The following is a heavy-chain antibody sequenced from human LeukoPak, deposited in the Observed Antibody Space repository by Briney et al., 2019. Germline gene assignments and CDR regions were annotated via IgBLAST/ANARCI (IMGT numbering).Heavy chain of an antibody. CDR3: ARDRPNWGSLADAFDI. Sequence: ASVKVSCKVSGYTLTELSMHWVRQAPGKGLEWRGGFDPEDGETIYAQKFQGRVTMTEDTSTDTAYMELNSLRSDDTAVYYCARDRPNWGSLADAFDIWGQGTMVTVSS. V-gene: IGHV1-24*01. CDR2: FDPEDGET. J-gene: IGHJ3*02. D-gene: IGHD7-27*01. CDR1: GYTLTELS.